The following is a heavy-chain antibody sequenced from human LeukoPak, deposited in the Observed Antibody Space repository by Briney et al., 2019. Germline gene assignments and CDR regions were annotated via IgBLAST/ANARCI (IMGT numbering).Heavy chain of an antibody. CDR2: IYYSGST. J-gene: IGHJ6*02. CDR3: ARDGYSRYYYYGMDV. V-gene: IGHV4-30-4*01. D-gene: IGHD5-24*01. CDR1: GGSIRSGDFY. Sequence: SQTLSLTCTVSGGSIRSGDFYWSWIRQPPGKGLEWIGYIYYSGSTNYNPSLKSRVTISKDTSKNQFSLKLSSVTAADTAVYYCARDGYSRYYYYGMDVWGQGTTVTVSS.